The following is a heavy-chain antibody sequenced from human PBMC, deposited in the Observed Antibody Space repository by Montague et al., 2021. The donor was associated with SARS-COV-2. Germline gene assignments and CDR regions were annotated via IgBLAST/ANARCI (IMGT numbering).Heavy chain of an antibody. J-gene: IGHJ4*02. CDR3: ARRGDYGGPRFDY. CDR2: IYYSGST. Sequence: SETLSLTCTVSGGSISSYYWSWIRQPPGKGLEWIGYIYYSGSTNFNPSLKSRVTISVDTSKDQSSLKLSSVTAADTAVYYCARRGDYGGPRFDYWGQGTLVSVSS. V-gene: IGHV4-59*08. CDR1: GGSISSYY. D-gene: IGHD4-23*01.